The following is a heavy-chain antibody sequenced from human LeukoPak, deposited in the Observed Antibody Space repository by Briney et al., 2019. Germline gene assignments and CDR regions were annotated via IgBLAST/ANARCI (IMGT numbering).Heavy chain of an antibody. J-gene: IGHJ6*02. V-gene: IGHV4-59*12. CDR3: SRSGLTGTRKYPRADYYYYGMDV. D-gene: IGHD2-2*02. CDR2: IYYSGST. Sequence: PSETLSLTCTVSGGSISSYYWSWIRQPPGKGLEWIGYIYYSGSTNYNPSLKSRVTISVDTSKNQFSLRLTSVTAADSAVYYCSRSGLTGTRKYPRADYYYYGMDVWGQGTAVTVSS. CDR1: GGSISSYY.